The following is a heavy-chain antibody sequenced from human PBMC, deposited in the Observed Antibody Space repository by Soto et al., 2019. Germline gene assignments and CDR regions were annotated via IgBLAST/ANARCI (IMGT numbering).Heavy chain of an antibody. CDR1: GASVNTGY. D-gene: IGHD3-22*01. Sequence: QMQLQESGPGLVKPSETLSLTCTVSGASVNTGYWSWIRQPPGKGLEWIGFMYFAGSFNYNPSLSSRVTISVETSKNQFSMTWTSVTAADTAVYYCARSYYDSTGCAVDPLGQGILVTVSS. CDR2: MYFAGSF. J-gene: IGHJ5*02. V-gene: IGHV4-59*02. CDR3: ARSYYDSTGCAVDP.